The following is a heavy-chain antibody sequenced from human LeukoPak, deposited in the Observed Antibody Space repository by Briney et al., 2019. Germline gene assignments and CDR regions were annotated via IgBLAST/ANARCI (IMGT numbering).Heavy chain of an antibody. CDR1: GGSFSGYY. Sequence: SETLSLTCAVYGGSFSGYYWSWIRQPPGKGLEWIGEINHSGSTNYNPSLKSRVTISVDTSKNQFSLKLSSVTAADTAVYYCAGYSGSPRYFDYWGQGTLVTVSS. D-gene: IGHD6-6*01. J-gene: IGHJ4*02. CDR2: INHSGST. CDR3: AGYSGSPRYFDY. V-gene: IGHV4-34*01.